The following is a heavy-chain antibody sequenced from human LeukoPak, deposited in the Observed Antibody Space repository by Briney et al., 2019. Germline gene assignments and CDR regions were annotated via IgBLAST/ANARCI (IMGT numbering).Heavy chain of an antibody. CDR3: AREVRFRAYFDL. D-gene: IGHD3-10*01. V-gene: IGHV3-7*01. Sequence: GGSLRLSCAASGFTFSSYWMSWVRQAPGKGLEWVANIKQDGSVKYSVDSVKGRFTISRDNAKNSLYLQMNSLRAEDTAVYYCAREVRFRAYFDLWGRGTLVTVSS. CDR1: GFTFSSYW. CDR2: IKQDGSVK. J-gene: IGHJ2*01.